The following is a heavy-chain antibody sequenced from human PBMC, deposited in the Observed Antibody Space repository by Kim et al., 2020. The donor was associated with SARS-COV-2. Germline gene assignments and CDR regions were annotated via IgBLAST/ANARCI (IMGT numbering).Heavy chain of an antibody. Sequence: SETLSLTCTVSGGSISSYYWSWIRQPPGKGLEWIGYIYYSGSTNYNPSLKSRVTISVDTSKNQFSLKLSSVTAADTAVYYCARGILGQQLWGGGYYGMDVWGQGTTVTVSS. V-gene: IGHV4-59*01. CDR2: IYYSGST. J-gene: IGHJ6*02. CDR3: ARGILGQQLWGGGYYGMDV. CDR1: GGSISSYY. D-gene: IGHD6-13*01.